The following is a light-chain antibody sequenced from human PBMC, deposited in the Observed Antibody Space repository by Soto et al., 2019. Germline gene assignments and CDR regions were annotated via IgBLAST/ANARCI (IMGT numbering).Light chain of an antibody. V-gene: IGKV1-9*01. CDR1: QGIRSY. J-gene: IGKJ4*01. CDR3: QHLDGYPLT. CDR2: GAS. Sequence: DIQLTQSPSFLSASVGDRVTITCRASQGIRSYLAWYQQKAGEAPKLLIYGASTLQSGVPSRFSGSGSGTEFTLTISSLQPEDFATYYCQHLDGYPLTFGGGTKVEIK.